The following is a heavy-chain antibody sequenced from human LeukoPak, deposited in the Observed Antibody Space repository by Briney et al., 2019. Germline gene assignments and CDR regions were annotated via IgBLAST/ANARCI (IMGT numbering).Heavy chain of an antibody. CDR3: ARDPGELCFDY. CDR1: GGSISSGGYY. CDR2: IYHSGST. V-gene: IGHV4-30-2*01. D-gene: IGHD1-7*01. Sequence: PSQTLSLTCTVSGGSISSGGYYWSWIRQPPGKGLEWIGYIYHSGSTYYNPSLKSRVTISVDRSKNQFSLKLSSVTAADTAVYYCARDPGELCFDYWGQGTLVTVSS. J-gene: IGHJ4*02.